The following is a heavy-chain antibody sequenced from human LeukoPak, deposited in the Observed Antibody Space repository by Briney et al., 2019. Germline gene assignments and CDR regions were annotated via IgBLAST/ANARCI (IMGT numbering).Heavy chain of an antibody. CDR2: INGTSSET. V-gene: IGHV3-23*01. Sequence: PGGSLRLSCAASGFIFNNFAMSWVRRVPGKGLEWVSSINGTSSETWHADSVKGRFTISRDNFRNTLYLQMNSLRADDTTIYYCAKDYGPDIVGTIGDYWGQGTLVTVSS. J-gene: IGHJ4*02. CDR3: AKDYGPDIVGTIGDY. CDR1: GFIFNNFA. D-gene: IGHD5-12*01.